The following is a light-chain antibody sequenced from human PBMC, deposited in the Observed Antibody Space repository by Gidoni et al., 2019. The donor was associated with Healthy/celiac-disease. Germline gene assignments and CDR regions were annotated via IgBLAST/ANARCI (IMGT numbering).Light chain of an antibody. J-gene: IGKJ4*01. V-gene: IGKV1-27*01. CDR3: QKYNSAPLT. Sequence: ITECPPSLSASVGDRVTITCRASQGISNYLAWYQQKPGKVPKLLIYAASTLQSGVPSRFSGSGSGTDFTLTISSLQPEDVATYYCQKYNSAPLTFGGGTKVEIK. CDR2: AAS. CDR1: QGISNY.